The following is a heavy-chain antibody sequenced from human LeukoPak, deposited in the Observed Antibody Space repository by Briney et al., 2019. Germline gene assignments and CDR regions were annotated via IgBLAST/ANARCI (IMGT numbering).Heavy chain of an antibody. D-gene: IGHD4-17*01. V-gene: IGHV5-51*01. CDR2: IYPGDSDT. Sequence: AGESLKISCKGSGYSFTSYWIGWVRQLPGKGLEWMGIIYPGDSDTRYSPSFQGQVTISADKSISTADLQWSSLKASDPAMYYCARRAPLSGESLDNWGQGTLVTVSS. CDR1: GYSFTSYW. J-gene: IGHJ4*02. CDR3: ARRAPLSGESLDN.